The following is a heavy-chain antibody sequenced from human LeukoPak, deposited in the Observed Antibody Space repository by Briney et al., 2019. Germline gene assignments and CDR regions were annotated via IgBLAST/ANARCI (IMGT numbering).Heavy chain of an antibody. CDR3: ARWGGDSSGYYPHDY. CDR1: GGTFSSYA. J-gene: IGHJ4*02. Sequence: SVKDSCKASGGTFSSYAISWVRQAPGQGREWMGRIIPILGIAKYAQKFQGRVTITAEKSTSPAYMELSSLRSEDTAVYYCARWGGDSSGYYPHDYWGQGTLVTVSS. D-gene: IGHD3-22*01. CDR2: IIPILGIA. V-gene: IGHV1-69*04.